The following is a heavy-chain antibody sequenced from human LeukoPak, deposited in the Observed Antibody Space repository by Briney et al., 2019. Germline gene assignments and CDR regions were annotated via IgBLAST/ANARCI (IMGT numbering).Heavy chain of an antibody. CDR3: SRGPRFDP. J-gene: IGHJ5*02. Sequence: ASVKVSCKTSGYSFNIYEINWVRQATGQGLEWMRWVNPNSGDTDYAQKFQGRLTMTRNTSISTAYMELSGLRLEDTAVYYCSRGPRFDPWGQGTQVTVSS. CDR1: GYSFNIYE. CDR2: VNPNSGDT. V-gene: IGHV1-8*01.